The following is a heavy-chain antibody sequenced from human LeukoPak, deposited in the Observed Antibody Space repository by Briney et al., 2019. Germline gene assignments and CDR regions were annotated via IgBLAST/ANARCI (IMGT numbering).Heavy chain of an antibody. Sequence: ASVKVSCKASGYTFTGYYMHWERQAPGQGLEWMGWINPNSGGTNYAQTLQGRVTMTRDASISIVYMELSGLRTDDTAVYYCARVLRYDDSSGYYAYWGQGTLVTVSS. J-gene: IGHJ4*02. CDR3: ARVLRYDDSSGYYAY. CDR2: INPNSGGT. D-gene: IGHD3-22*01. V-gene: IGHV1-2*02. CDR1: GYTFTGYY.